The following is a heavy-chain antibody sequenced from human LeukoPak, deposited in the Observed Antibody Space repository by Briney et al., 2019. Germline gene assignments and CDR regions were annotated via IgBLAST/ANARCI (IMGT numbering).Heavy chain of an antibody. J-gene: IGHJ4*02. CDR3: AKDQLAHYYGSGSYYGY. D-gene: IGHD3-10*01. CDR2: ISGSGDST. V-gene: IGHV3-23*01. Sequence: GGSLRLSCAASGFTFSSYAMSWARQAPGKGLEWVSAISGSGDSTYYADSVKGRFTISRDSSKNTLYLQMNSLRAEDTAVYYCAKDQLAHYYGSGSYYGYWGQGTLVTVSS. CDR1: GFTFSSYA.